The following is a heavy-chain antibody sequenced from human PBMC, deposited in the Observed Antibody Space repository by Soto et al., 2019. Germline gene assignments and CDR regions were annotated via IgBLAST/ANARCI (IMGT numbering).Heavy chain of an antibody. CDR3: ARHRATVTLDY. Sequence: PSETLSLTCTVSGGSISSSSYYWGWIRQPPGKGLEWIGSIYYSGSTYYNPSLKSRVTISVDTSKNQFSLKLSSVTAADTAVYYCARHRATVTLDYWGQGTLVTVSS. D-gene: IGHD4-17*01. CDR2: IYYSGST. V-gene: IGHV4-39*01. J-gene: IGHJ4*02. CDR1: GGSISSSSYY.